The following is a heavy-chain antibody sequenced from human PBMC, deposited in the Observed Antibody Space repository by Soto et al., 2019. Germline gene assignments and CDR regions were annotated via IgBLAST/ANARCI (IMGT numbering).Heavy chain of an antibody. V-gene: IGHV3-33*01. D-gene: IGHD3-9*01. J-gene: IGHJ4*02. Sequence: QVQLVESGGGLVQPGRSLRLSCAASGFTFSSYGMHWVRQAPGKGLEWVAVIWYDGSKKYYADSVKGRFTISRDNAKNTLYLQMNSLRAEDTAVYYCPRDFDGLLPCDYWGQGTPVTVCS. CDR3: PRDFDGLLPCDY. CDR2: IWYDGSKK. CDR1: GFTFSSYG.